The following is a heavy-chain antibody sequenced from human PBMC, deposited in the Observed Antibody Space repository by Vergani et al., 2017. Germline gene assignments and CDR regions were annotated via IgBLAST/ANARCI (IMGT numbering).Heavy chain of an antibody. CDR2: IYYSGST. J-gene: IGHJ5*02. Sequence: QVQLQESGPGLVKPSETLSLTCTVPGGSLSSYYWSWIRQPPGEGLEWIGYIYYSGSTNYNPSLKSRVTISVDTSKNQFSLKLSSVTAADAAVYYCARDSEDWFDPWGQGTLVTVSS. V-gene: IGHV4-59*01. CDR1: GGSLSSYY. CDR3: ARDSEDWFDP.